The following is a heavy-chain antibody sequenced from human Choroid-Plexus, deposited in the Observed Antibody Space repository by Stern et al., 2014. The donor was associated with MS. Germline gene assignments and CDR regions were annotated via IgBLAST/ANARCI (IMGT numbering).Heavy chain of an antibody. CDR3: AKDRQYLTYFFDH. Sequence: QVQLVQSGGGVVQPGRPLRLSCVASGFTFGSCAMHWVRQAPGKGLEWVAGGSYGGSNKYYADSVKGRFSVSRDNSQNTLYMQMSSLRPEDTAVYYCAKDRQYLTYFFDHWGQGSLVTVSS. CDR1: GFTFGSCA. D-gene: IGHD2/OR15-2a*01. V-gene: IGHV3-30*18. CDR2: GSYGGSNK. J-gene: IGHJ5*02.